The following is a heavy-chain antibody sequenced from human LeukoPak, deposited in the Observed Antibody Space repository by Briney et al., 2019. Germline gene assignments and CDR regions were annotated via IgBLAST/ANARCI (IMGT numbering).Heavy chain of an antibody. V-gene: IGHV3-53*01. Sequence: PGGSLRLSCAASGFTVSSTYMSWVRQAPEKGLEWVSNIYSGGRTYYADSVRGRFTISRDNSKNTLYLQMNSLRAEETAVYYCARDRGSIVGATGLDYWGQGTLVTVSS. J-gene: IGHJ4*02. D-gene: IGHD1-26*01. CDR2: IYSGGRT. CDR1: GFTVSSTY. CDR3: ARDRGSIVGATGLDY.